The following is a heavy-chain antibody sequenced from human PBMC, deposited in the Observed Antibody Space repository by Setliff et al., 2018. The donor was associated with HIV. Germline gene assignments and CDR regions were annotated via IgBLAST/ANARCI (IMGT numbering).Heavy chain of an antibody. V-gene: IGHV4-31*03. CDR2: IYSSGST. D-gene: IGHD6-6*01. Sequence: PSETLSLTCTVSGGSINNDIYFWTWIRQRPGKGLEWIGYIYSSGSTHSNPSLKSRLTISVDTSSNQFPLKLNAVTAADTAIYYCARSSRSSPFWFDYWGLGTLVTVSS. J-gene: IGHJ4*01. CDR3: ARSSRSSPFWFDY. CDR1: GGSINNDIYF.